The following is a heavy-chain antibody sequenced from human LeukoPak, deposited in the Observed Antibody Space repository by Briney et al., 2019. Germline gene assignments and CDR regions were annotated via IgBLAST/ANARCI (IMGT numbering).Heavy chain of an antibody. CDR3: ARDMIKAVTLSKLWLPRGYGMDV. CDR1: GFTFSSYG. D-gene: IGHD5-18*01. CDR2: IWYDGSNK. J-gene: IGHJ6*02. Sequence: GGSLRLSCAASGFTFSSYGMHWVRQAPGEGLEWVAVIWYDGSNKYYADSVKGRFTISRDNSKNTLYLQMNSLRAEDTAVYYCARDMIKAVTLSKLWLPRGYGMDVWGQGTTVTVSS. V-gene: IGHV3-33*01.